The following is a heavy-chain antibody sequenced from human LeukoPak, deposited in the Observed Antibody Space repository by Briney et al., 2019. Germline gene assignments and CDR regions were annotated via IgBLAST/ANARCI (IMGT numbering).Heavy chain of an antibody. CDR1: GGSISSSSYY. J-gene: IGHJ5*02. Sequence: SETLSLTCTVSGGSISSSSYYWGWIRQPPGKGLEWIGSIYYSGSTYYNPSLKSRVTISVDTSKNQFSLKLSSVTAADTAVYYCARAPLLRYFDWLLFAVPFDPWGQGTLVTVSS. D-gene: IGHD3-9*01. CDR2: IYYSGST. V-gene: IGHV4-39*07. CDR3: ARAPLLRYFDWLLFAVPFDP.